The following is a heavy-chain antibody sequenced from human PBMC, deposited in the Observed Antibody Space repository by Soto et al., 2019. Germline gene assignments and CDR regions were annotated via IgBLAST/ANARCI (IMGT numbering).Heavy chain of an antibody. Sequence: QVQLQESGPGLVKPSQTLSLTCTVSGGSISSGDYYWSWIRQPPGKGLEWIGYIYYSGTTYYNPSLKSRVTISVDTSKNQFSQKVSSVTAADTAVYYCARALIQLWPHYYYGMDVWGQGTTVTVSS. D-gene: IGHD5-18*01. CDR2: IYYSGTT. CDR1: GGSISSGDYY. CDR3: ARALIQLWPHYYYGMDV. J-gene: IGHJ6*02. V-gene: IGHV4-30-4*01.